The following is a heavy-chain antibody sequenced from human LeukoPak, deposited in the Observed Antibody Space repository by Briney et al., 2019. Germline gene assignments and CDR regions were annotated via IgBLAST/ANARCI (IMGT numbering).Heavy chain of an antibody. Sequence: SETLSLTCTVSGYSISSGYYWGWIRQPPGKGLEWIGSIYHSESTYYNPSLNSRVTISVDTSKNQLSLKVTSVTAADTAVYFCARRSVANDYWGQGTLVTVSS. CDR3: ARRSVANDY. CDR1: GYSISSGYY. CDR2: IYHSEST. D-gene: IGHD4-23*01. J-gene: IGHJ4*02. V-gene: IGHV4-38-2*02.